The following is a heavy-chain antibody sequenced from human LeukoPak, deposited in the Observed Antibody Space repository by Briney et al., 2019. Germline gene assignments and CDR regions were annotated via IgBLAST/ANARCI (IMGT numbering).Heavy chain of an antibody. J-gene: IGHJ6*03. V-gene: IGHV1-2*02. CDR1: GYSCTGYY. CDR3: ATRGGSSDYYYYYMDV. D-gene: IGHD1-26*01. CDR2: INPNSGGT. Sequence: ASVKVAFKGSGYSCTGYYIHWVRQAHGQGLEWIGWINPNSGGTNYAQKFQGRVTMTRYTSISTAYMELSRLKSDDTAVYYCATRGGSSDYYYYYMDVWGKGTTVTVSS.